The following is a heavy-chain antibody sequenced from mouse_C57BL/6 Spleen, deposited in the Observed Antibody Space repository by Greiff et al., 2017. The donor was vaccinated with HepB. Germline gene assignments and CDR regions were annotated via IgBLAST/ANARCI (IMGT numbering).Heavy chain of an antibody. V-gene: IGHV1-81*01. Sequence: QVQLQQSGAELARPGASVKLSCKASGYTFTSYGISWVKQRTGQGLEWIGEIYPRSGNTYYNEKFKGKATLTADKSSSTAYMELRSLTSEDSAVYFCAPLAGTGFAYWGQGTLVTVSA. J-gene: IGHJ3*01. CDR3: APLAGTGFAY. D-gene: IGHD4-1*01. CDR2: IYPRSGNT. CDR1: GYTFTSYG.